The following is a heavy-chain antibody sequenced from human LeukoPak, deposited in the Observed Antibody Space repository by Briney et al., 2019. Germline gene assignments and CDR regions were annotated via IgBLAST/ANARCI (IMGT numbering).Heavy chain of an antibody. V-gene: IGHV4-59*08. CDR1: GGSFSSYY. CDR2: IYYSGST. J-gene: IGHJ4*02. D-gene: IGHD3/OR15-3a*01. CDR3: ARHARGTGYFDY. Sequence: KPSETLSLTCTVSGGSFSSYYWSWIRQPPGKGLEWIGYIYYSGSTNYNPSIKSRVTISVDTSKNQISMNLTSVTAADTAVYYCARHARGTGYFDYWGQGTLVTVSS.